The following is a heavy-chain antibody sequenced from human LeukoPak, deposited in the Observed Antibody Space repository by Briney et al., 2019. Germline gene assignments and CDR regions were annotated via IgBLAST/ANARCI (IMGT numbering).Heavy chain of an antibody. D-gene: IGHD1-26*01. CDR2: ISSSSSTI. CDR3: ARDKPSRSGSYYSYSNFDY. Sequence: PGGSLRLSCAASGFTFSSYSMNWVRQAPGKGLEWVSYISSSSSTIYYADSVKGRFTISRDNAKNSLYLQMNSLRAEDTAVYYCARDKPSRSGSYYSYSNFDYWGQGTLVTVSS. V-gene: IGHV3-48*01. J-gene: IGHJ4*02. CDR1: GFTFSSYS.